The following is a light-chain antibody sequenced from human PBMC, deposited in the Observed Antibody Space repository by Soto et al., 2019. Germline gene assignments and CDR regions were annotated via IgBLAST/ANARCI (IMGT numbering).Light chain of an antibody. CDR2: TSS. V-gene: IGKV1-5*03. CDR3: QHSYSNSEA. Sequence: DIQMTQAPSTLSASVGGRVTITCRASQSISSWLDWYQQKPGTAPKLLIYTSSTLQSGVPSRFSGSGSGSEFTLTISSLQPDDFATYSCQHSYSNSEAFAQGTKVDIK. J-gene: IGKJ1*01. CDR1: QSISSW.